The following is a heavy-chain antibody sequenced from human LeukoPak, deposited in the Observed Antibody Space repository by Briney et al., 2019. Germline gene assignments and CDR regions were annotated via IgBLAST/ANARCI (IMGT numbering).Heavy chain of an antibody. CDR3: VTSTGQQFIPYDY. Sequence: GGSPRLSCAASGINVSSNYMTWIRQAPGKGLEWVSLIYGRDAAYYAESVRGRFMISRDNLKNTLFLQMNSLRVEDTAVYYCVTSTGQQFIPYDYWGQGTHVTVSS. CDR1: GINVSSNY. D-gene: IGHD6-13*01. V-gene: IGHV3-66*02. J-gene: IGHJ4*02. CDR2: IYGRDAA.